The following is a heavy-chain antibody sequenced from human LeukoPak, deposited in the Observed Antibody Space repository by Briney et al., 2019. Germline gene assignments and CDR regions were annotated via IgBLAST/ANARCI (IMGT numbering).Heavy chain of an antibody. D-gene: IGHD5-12*01. Sequence: GGSLRLSCAASGFTFRNYVMTWVRQPPGKGPEWVSSITGIGDSTFYGDSVNGRFTIPRDNAKNTLYLQMNSLTVEDTALYYCARYSATWDEDYWGQGTLVTVSS. CDR1: GFTFRNYV. J-gene: IGHJ4*02. V-gene: IGHV3-23*01. CDR3: ARYSATWDEDY. CDR2: ITGIGDST.